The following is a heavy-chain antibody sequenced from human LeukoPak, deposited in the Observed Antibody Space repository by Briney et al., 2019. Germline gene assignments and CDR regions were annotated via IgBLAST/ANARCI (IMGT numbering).Heavy chain of an antibody. CDR3: ARSMDHYDFWSGPGY. Sequence: SETLSLTCAVYGGSFSGYYWSWIRQPPGKGLEWIGEINHSGSTNYNPSLESRVTISVDTSKNQFSLKLSSVTAADTAVYYCARSMDHYDFWSGPGYWGQGTLVTVSS. J-gene: IGHJ4*02. CDR2: INHSGST. D-gene: IGHD3-3*01. CDR1: GGSFSGYY. V-gene: IGHV4-34*01.